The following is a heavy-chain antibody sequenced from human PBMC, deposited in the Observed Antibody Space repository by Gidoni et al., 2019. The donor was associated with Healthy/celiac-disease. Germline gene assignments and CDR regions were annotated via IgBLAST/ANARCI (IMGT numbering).Heavy chain of an antibody. V-gene: IGHV3-30*18. CDR3: AKDLEDIVVVVAAGVDY. CDR1: GFPFTSSG. CDR2: ISYDGSNK. Sequence: QVQLVESGGGVVRPGRSLRLSCAASGFPFTSSGMHGVRQAPGKGLEWVAVISYDGSNKYYADSVKGRFTISRDNSKNTLYLQMNSLRAEDTAVYYCAKDLEDIVVVVAAGVDYWGQGTLVTVSS. D-gene: IGHD2-15*01. J-gene: IGHJ4*02.